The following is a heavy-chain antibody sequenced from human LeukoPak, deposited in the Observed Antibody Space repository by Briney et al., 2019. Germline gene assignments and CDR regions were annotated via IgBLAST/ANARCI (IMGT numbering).Heavy chain of an antibody. J-gene: IGHJ3*01. CDR1: GFTFSKFG. CDR2: LRNNGTNE. V-gene: IGHV3-30*02. CDR3: SFSWGYYADPGGAFDY. Sequence: GGSLRLSYAASGFTFSKFGMHWVRQTPGKGLDWVAFLRNNGTNEYYAESIKGRSTISRDNSKNTLYLQLNSPRPEDTALYYCSFSWGYYADPGGAFDYWGPGTMVTVSS. D-gene: IGHD3-22*01.